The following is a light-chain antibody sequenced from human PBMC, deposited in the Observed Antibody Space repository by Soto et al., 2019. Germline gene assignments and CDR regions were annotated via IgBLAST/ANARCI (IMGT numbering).Light chain of an antibody. CDR3: HHYET. CDR1: QSVSNHY. CDR2: GES. J-gene: IGKJ1*01. V-gene: IGKV3-20*01. Sequence: IVLTKSPGTMSLSPGDRATPSCRASQSVSNHYLAWYQKKTGQAPRLLIYGESNRATGIPVRFSGSGSGTEFTLTISRLEPEDFTVYYCHHYETFGQGTKVDI.